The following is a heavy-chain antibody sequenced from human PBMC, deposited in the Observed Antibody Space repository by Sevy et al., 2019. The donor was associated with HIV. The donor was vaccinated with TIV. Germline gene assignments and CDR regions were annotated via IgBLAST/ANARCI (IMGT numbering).Heavy chain of an antibody. Sequence: GESLKSSCAASGFNFSSYWMSWVRQAPGKGLEWVANIKQDGSEKYYVDSVKGRFTISRDNAKNSLYLQMNSLRAGDTAVYYCARYYGSGSYYNPLVKYFDYWGQGTLVTVSS. J-gene: IGHJ4*02. CDR3: ARYYGSGSYYNPLVKYFDY. D-gene: IGHD3-10*01. CDR1: GFNFSSYW. V-gene: IGHV3-7*03. CDR2: IKQDGSEK.